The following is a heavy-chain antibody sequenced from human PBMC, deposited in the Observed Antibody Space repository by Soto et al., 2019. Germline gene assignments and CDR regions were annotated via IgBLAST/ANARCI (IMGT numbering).Heavy chain of an antibody. J-gene: IGHJ4*02. CDR3: ARDLRSGWPRFDY. Sequence: PGGSLRLSCAASGFTFSSYSMNWVRQAPGKGLEWVSSISSSSSYIYYADSVKGRFTISRDNAKNSLYLQMNSLRAEDTAVYYCARDLRSGWPRFDYWGQGTLVTVSS. D-gene: IGHD6-19*01. V-gene: IGHV3-21*01. CDR1: GFTFSSYS. CDR2: ISSSSSYI.